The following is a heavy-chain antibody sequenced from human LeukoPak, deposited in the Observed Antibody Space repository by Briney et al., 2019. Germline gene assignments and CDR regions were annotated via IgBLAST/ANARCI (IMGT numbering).Heavy chain of an antibody. CDR3: ASGDYYYDSSGYSFDY. J-gene: IGHJ4*02. D-gene: IGHD3-22*01. CDR1: GYSFTSYW. Sequence: GESLKISCNGSGYSFTSYWIGWVRQMPAKGLEWMGIIYPGDSDTSYSPSFQGQVTISADKSISTASLQWSRLTASDTAMYYCASGDYYYDSSGYSFDYWGQGTLVTVSS. CDR2: IYPGDSDT. V-gene: IGHV5-51*01.